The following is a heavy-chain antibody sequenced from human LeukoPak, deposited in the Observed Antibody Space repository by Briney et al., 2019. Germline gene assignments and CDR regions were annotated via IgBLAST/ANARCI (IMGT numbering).Heavy chain of an antibody. CDR3: ARDLSLYSGGSCYGSWFDP. Sequence: SETLSLPCTVSGGSISSYYWSWIRQPAGKGLEWIGRSYSSGSTNYNPSLKSRVTMSVDTSKNQFSLKLSSVTAADTTVYYCARDLSLYSGGSCYGSWFDPWGQGTLVTVSS. CDR2: SYSSGST. CDR1: GGSISSYY. V-gene: IGHV4-4*07. J-gene: IGHJ5*02. D-gene: IGHD2-15*01.